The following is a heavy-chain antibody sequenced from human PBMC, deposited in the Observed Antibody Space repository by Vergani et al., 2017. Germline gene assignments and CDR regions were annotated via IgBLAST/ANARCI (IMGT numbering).Heavy chain of an antibody. CDR3: AREGTRGRNRYCSGGSCAYYYYYMDV. D-gene: IGHD2-15*01. Sequence: VQLVESGGGLVQPGGSLRLSCAASGFTFSSYAMHWVRQAPGKGLEWVAVISYDGSNKYYADSVKGRFTISRDNSKNTLYLQMNSLRAEDTAVYYGAREGTRGRNRYCSGGSCAYYYYYMDVWGKGTTVTVSS. CDR2: ISYDGSNK. V-gene: IGHV3-30*04. CDR1: GFTFSSYA. J-gene: IGHJ6*03.